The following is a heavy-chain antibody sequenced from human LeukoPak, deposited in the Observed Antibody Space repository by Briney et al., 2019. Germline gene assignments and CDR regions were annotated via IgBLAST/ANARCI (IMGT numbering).Heavy chain of an antibody. CDR2: IYYSGST. J-gene: IGHJ4*02. Sequence: SETLSLTCTVSGGSISSYYWSWIRQPPGKGLEWIGYIYYSGSTNYNPSLKSRVTISVDTSKNQFSLKLSSVTAADTAVYYCARRFCSSTSCRGDFDYWGQGTLVTVSS. D-gene: IGHD2-2*01. CDR1: GGSISSYY. CDR3: ARRFCSSTSCRGDFDY. V-gene: IGHV4-59*01.